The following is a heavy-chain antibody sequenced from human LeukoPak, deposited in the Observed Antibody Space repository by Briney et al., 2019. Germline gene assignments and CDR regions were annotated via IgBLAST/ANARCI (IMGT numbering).Heavy chain of an antibody. Sequence: SETLSLTCAVYGGSFSGYYWSWIRQPPGKGLEWIGEINHSGSTNYNPSLKSRVTISVDTSKNQFSLKLSSVTAADTAVYYCAHRGRPEKSDAFDIWGQGTMVTVSS. V-gene: IGHV4-34*01. CDR2: INHSGST. CDR3: AHRGRPEKSDAFDI. CDR1: GGSFSGYY. J-gene: IGHJ3*02. D-gene: IGHD3-16*01.